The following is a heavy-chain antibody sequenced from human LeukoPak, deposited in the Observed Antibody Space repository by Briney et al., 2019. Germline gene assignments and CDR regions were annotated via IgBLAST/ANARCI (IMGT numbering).Heavy chain of an antibody. J-gene: IGHJ4*02. Sequence: GGSLRLSCAASGFTFSDYAMSWVRQAPGKGLEWVSAISGSGGSTYYADSVKGRFTISRDNSKNTLYLQMNSLRAEDTAVYYCANRAYYDSSGYYYYYFDYWGQGTLVTVSS. D-gene: IGHD3-22*01. V-gene: IGHV3-23*01. CDR3: ANRAYYDSSGYYYYYFDY. CDR1: GFTFSDYA. CDR2: ISGSGGST.